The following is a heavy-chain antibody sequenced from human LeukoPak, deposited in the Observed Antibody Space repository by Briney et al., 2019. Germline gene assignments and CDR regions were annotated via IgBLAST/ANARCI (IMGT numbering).Heavy chain of an antibody. Sequence: GALRLSCAASGFTFSSYGMNWVRQAPGKGLEWVSYISSSGSTIYYADSVKGRFTISRDNAKNSLYLQMNSLRAEDTAVYYCASESRDSSGYYYYYYMDVWGKGTTVTISS. CDR1: GFTFSSYG. CDR3: ASESRDSSGYYYYYYMDV. J-gene: IGHJ6*03. D-gene: IGHD3-22*01. CDR2: ISSSGSTI. V-gene: IGHV3-48*03.